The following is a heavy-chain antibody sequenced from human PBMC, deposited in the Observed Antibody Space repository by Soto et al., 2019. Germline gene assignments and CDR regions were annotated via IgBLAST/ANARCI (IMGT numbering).Heavy chain of an antibody. V-gene: IGHV3-23*01. CDR3: AKESSAAVNYWYGMDV. CDR1: GYTFSNYA. D-gene: IGHD6-13*01. J-gene: IGHJ6*02. Sequence: PGGSLRLSCVASGYTFSNYAIIWVRQAPGKGLEPVSSVSGSGGKTYYVDSVKGRFTISRDNSKNTVYLQMNSLRAEDTAVYYCAKESSAAVNYWYGMDVWGQGTSVTAP. CDR2: VSGSGGKT.